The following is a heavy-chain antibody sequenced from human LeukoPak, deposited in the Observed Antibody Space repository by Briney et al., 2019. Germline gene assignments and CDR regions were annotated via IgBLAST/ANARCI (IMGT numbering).Heavy chain of an antibody. V-gene: IGHV4-30-4*08. CDR2: IYYSGST. D-gene: IGHD7-27*01. J-gene: IGHJ3*02. CDR3: ARGGGKLGHDAFDI. CDR1: GGSLSSGDYY. Sequence: SETLSLTCTVSGGSLSSGDYYWSWIRQPPGKGLEWIGYIYYSGSTYYNPSLKSRVTISVDTSKNQFSLKLSSVTAADTAVYYCARGGGKLGHDAFDIWGKGTMVTVSS.